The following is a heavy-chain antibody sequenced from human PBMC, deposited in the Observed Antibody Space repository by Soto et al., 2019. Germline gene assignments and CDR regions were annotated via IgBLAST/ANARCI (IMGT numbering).Heavy chain of an antibody. CDR1: GGSFSGYY. CDR2: INHSGST. CDR3: ANRLALESSSWFHNWFDP. Sequence: QVQLQQWGAGLLKQSETLSLTCAVYGGSFSGYYWSWSRQPPGKGLEWLGEINHSGSTNYNPSLKSRVTISVDTSKNQLSLKLTSVTAADTAVYYCANRLALESSSWFHNWFDPWGQGTLVTVSS. D-gene: IGHD6-13*01. V-gene: IGHV4-34*01. J-gene: IGHJ5*02.